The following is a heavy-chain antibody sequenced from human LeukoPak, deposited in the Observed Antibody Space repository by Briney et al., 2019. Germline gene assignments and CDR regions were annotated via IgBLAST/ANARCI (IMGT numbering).Heavy chain of an antibody. CDR2: ISYDGSNE. CDR1: GFTFSSYV. Sequence: GGSLRLSCAASGFTFSSYVMHWVRQAPGKGLEWVAIISYDGSNEYYADSVKGRFTISRDNSKNTLYLQMNSLKTEDTAVYYCTRHVNTAMVEVLAFDIWGQGTMVTVSS. D-gene: IGHD5-18*01. J-gene: IGHJ3*02. V-gene: IGHV3-30*04. CDR3: TRHVNTAMVEVLAFDI.